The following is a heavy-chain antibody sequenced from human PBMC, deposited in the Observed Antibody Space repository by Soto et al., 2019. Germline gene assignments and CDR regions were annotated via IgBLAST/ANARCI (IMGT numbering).Heavy chain of an antibody. D-gene: IGHD2-21*02. V-gene: IGHV4-4*02. CDR3: AKTSGSGASHYAIAADCYYFGMDV. CDR1: GVSISSDNW. J-gene: IGHJ6*01. CDR2: SCHSGNT. Sequence: SETLCLTCAVSGVSISSDNWWSWVRQPPGQGLEWIGESCHSGNTHYNPTLKSRVTISVDKSKHQISLKLNSVTAAETALCYSAKTSGSGASHYAIAADCYYFGMDVWGQGTTGSVSS.